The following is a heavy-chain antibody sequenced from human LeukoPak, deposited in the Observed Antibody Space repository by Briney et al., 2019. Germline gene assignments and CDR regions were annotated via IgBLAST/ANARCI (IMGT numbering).Heavy chain of an antibody. Sequence: SETLSLTCTVFGDSITNYYWAWIRQPAGKGLEWIGRTYPTRSSDYDPSLRSRVTISLDTSTNQFSLKLSSVTAADTALYYWAREYRDHVGRGYYYDHWGRGTLVTVSS. J-gene: IGHJ5*02. V-gene: IGHV4-4*07. CDR1: GDSITNYY. CDR3: AREYRDHVGRGYYYDH. D-gene: IGHD3-22*01. CDR2: TYPTRSS.